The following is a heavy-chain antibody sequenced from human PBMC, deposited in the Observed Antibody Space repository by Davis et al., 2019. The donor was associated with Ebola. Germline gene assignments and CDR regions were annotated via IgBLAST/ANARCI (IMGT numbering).Heavy chain of an antibody. Sequence: PGGSLRLSCEASGFSFSGYTMTWVRQAPGKGLEWVAKMKEDGSDEHYVDSVKGRFTISRDNAKNSLYLQMNSLRVDDTAVYYCARDNYWKLDYWGQGILVTVSS. CDR1: GFSFSGYT. J-gene: IGHJ4*02. D-gene: IGHD4-11*01. CDR3: ARDNYWKLDY. CDR2: MKEDGSDE. V-gene: IGHV3-7*01.